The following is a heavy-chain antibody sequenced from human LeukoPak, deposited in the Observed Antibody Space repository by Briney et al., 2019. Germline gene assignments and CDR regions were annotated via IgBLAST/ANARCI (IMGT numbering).Heavy chain of an antibody. J-gene: IGHJ4*02. Sequence: GGSLRLSCAASGFTFSSYGMHWVRQAPGKGLEWVAFTLSDGSSKYYADSVEGRFTISRDNSKNTLYLQMNSLRPEDTAVYYCAKPRTTAGTLDYFDYWGQGTLVTVSS. CDR3: AKPRTTAGTLDYFDY. D-gene: IGHD6-19*01. CDR2: TLSDGSSK. V-gene: IGHV3-30*02. CDR1: GFTFSSYG.